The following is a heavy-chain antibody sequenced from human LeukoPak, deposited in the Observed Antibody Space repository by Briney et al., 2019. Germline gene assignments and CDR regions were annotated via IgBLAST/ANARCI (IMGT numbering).Heavy chain of an antibody. CDR3: ARIPAWLGAFGYFDV. CDR1: GFTFSDYY. CDR2: IRSGGTTI. V-gene: IGHV3-11*01. Sequence: GGSLRLSCAASGFTFSDYYMTWIRQAPGKGLEWVSYIRSGGTTIYYADSVKGRFTISRDNAKNSLYLQMNSLRAEDTAVYFCARIPAWLGAFGYFDVWGRGTLVTVSS. D-gene: IGHD3-10*01. J-gene: IGHJ2*01.